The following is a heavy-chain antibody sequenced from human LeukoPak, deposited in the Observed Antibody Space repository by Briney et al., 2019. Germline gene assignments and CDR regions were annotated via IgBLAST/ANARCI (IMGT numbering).Heavy chain of an antibody. J-gene: IGHJ4*02. D-gene: IGHD6-13*01. V-gene: IGHV4-34*01. Sequence: PSETLSPTCAVYGGSFSGYYWSWIRQPPGKGLEWIGEINHSGSTNYNPSLKSRVTISVDTSKNQFSLELSSVSAADTAVYYCARLTPVPGIAAAGYDYWGQGTLVTVSS. CDR3: ARLTPVPGIAAAGYDY. CDR1: GGSFSGYY. CDR2: INHSGST.